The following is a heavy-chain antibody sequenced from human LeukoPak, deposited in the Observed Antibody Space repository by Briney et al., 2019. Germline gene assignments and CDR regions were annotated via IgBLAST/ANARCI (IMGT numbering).Heavy chain of an antibody. V-gene: IGHV1-18*01. CDR3: ARDDGIETRLTIFGVEKHDWFDP. J-gene: IGHJ5*02. D-gene: IGHD3-3*01. CDR2: ISAYNGNT. Sequence: ASVKVSCKASGYTFTSYGISWVRQAPGQGLEWMGWISAYNGNTNYARKLQGRVTMTTDTSTSTAYMELRSLRSDDTAVYYCARDDGIETRLTIFGVEKHDWFDPWGQGTLVTFSS. CDR1: GYTFTSYG.